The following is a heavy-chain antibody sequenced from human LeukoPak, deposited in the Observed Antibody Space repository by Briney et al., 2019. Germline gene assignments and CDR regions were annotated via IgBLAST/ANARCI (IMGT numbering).Heavy chain of an antibody. V-gene: IGHV3-23*01. CDR2: ISGSGGST. J-gene: IGHJ4*02. Sequence: GGSLRLSCAASGFTFSSYAMSWARQAPGKGLEWVSAISGSGGSTYYADSVKGRFTISRDNSKNTLYLQMNSLRAEDTAVYYCAKDQVGFWSGYAYWGQGTLVTVSS. CDR3: AKDQVGFWSGYAY. CDR1: GFTFSSYA. D-gene: IGHD3-3*01.